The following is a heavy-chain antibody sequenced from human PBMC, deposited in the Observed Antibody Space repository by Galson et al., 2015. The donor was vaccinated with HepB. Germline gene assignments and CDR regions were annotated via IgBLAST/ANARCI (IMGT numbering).Heavy chain of an antibody. Sequence: SVKVSCKASGYTFTSYGISWVRQAPGQGLEWMGWISAYNGNTNYAQKLQGRVTMTTDTSTSTAYMELRSLRSDDTAVYYCARDSKVDCGGDCYPYYYYGMDVWGQGTTVTVSS. V-gene: IGHV1-18*01. D-gene: IGHD2-21*02. CDR2: ISAYNGNT. CDR3: ARDSKVDCGGDCYPYYYYGMDV. CDR1: GYTFTSYG. J-gene: IGHJ6*02.